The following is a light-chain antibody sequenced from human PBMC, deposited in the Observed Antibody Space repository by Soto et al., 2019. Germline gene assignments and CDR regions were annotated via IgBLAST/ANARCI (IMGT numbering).Light chain of an antibody. CDR1: QGISSA. V-gene: IGKV1D-13*01. J-gene: IGKJ1*01. Sequence: AIQLTQSPSSLSASVGDRVTISCRASQGISSALAWYQQKPGKAPKLLIYDASNLESGVPSRFSGSGSGTDFTLTISSLQPDDVATYYCQQYSDHWTFGQGTKVDIK. CDR2: DAS. CDR3: QQYSDHWT.